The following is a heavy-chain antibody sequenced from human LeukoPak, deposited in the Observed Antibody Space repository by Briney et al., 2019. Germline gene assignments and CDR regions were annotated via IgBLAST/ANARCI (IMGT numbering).Heavy chain of an antibody. V-gene: IGHV3-53*01. D-gene: IGHD3-3*01. CDR1: GFTVSSNY. CDR3: ARPYYDFWSGYYSHEGNPFDY. Sequence: GGSLRLSCAASGFTVSSNYMSWVRQAPGKGLEWVSVIYSGGSRYYADSVKGRFTISRDNSKNTMYLQMNSLRAEDTAVYYCARPYYDFWSGYYSHEGNPFDYWGQGTLVTVSS. CDR2: IYSGGSR. J-gene: IGHJ4*02.